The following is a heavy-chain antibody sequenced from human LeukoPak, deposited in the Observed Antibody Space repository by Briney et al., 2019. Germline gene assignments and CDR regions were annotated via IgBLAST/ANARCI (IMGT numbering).Heavy chain of an antibody. J-gene: IGHJ4*02. V-gene: IGHV3-48*03. CDR1: GFIFSNYE. Sequence: PGGSLRLSRAASGFIFSNYEMNWVRQAPGKGLEWISYINSGSSTIYYADSVKGRFTISRDNARNSLYLQMNSLRAEDTAVYYCASRGLTEFHYFDYWGPGTLVTVSS. CDR3: ASRGLTEFHYFDY. D-gene: IGHD3-10*01. CDR2: INSGSSTI.